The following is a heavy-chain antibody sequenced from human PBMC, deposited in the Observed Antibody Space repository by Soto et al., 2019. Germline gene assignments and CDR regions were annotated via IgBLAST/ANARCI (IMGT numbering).Heavy chain of an antibody. V-gene: IGHV3-33*01. CDR2: IWYDGSNK. J-gene: IGHJ4*02. Sequence: QVQLVESGGGVVQPGRSLRLSCAASGFTFSSYGMHWVRQAPGKGLEWVAVIWYDGSNKYYADSVKGRFTISRDNSKNTLYLQMNSLRAEAKAVYYCARVSERIAVAGTTGGVGYWGQGTLVTVSS. D-gene: IGHD6-19*01. CDR3: ARVSERIAVAGTTGGVGY. CDR1: GFTFSSYG.